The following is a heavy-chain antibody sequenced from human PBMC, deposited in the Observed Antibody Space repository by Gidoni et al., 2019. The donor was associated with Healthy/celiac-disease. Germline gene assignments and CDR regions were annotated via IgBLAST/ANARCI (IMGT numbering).Heavy chain of an antibody. CDR1: GFPFISYG. Sequence: QVQLVESGGGVVQPGRSLRLSCAASGFPFISYGMHWVRQAPGKGLEWVAVIWYDGSNKYYADSVKGRFTISRDNSKNTLYLQMNSLRAEDTAVYYCARDRWAGGAARLSLDYWGQGTLVTVSS. CDR2: IWYDGSNK. CDR3: ARDRWAGGAARLSLDY. V-gene: IGHV3-33*01. J-gene: IGHJ4*02. D-gene: IGHD1-26*01.